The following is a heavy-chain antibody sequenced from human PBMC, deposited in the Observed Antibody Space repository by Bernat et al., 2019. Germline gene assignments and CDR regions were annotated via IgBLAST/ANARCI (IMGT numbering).Heavy chain of an antibody. D-gene: IGHD1-26*01. CDR3: ETYSGSSHQWYFDY. J-gene: IGHJ4*02. CDR2: IYHSGST. Sequence: QVQLQESGPGLVKPSGTLSLTCAVSGVYISSGHWWSWVRQPPGKGLEWIGEIYHSGSTNYNPSLKSRVTISVDKSENQFSLKQNSVPAADTAVYYCETYSGSSHQWYFDYWGQGTLVTVSS. V-gene: IGHV4-4*02. CDR1: GVYISSGHW.